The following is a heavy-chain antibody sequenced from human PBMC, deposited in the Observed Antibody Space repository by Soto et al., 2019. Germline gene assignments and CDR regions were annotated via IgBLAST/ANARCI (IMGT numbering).Heavy chain of an antibody. V-gene: IGHV3-33*01. CDR3: ARDGLEQLVLGSYYGMDV. CDR2: ILYDGSNK. J-gene: IGHJ6*02. D-gene: IGHD6-6*01. CDR1: GFTFSSCG. Sequence: PGGSLRLSCAASGFTFSSCGMHWVRQAPGKGLEWVAVILYDGSNKYYADSVKGRFTISRDNSKNTLYLQMNSLRAEDTAVYYCARDGLEQLVLGSYYGMDVWGQGTTVTVSS.